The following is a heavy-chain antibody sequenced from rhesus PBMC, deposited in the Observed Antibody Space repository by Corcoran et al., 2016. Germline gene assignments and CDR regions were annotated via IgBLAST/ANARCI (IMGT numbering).Heavy chain of an antibody. D-gene: IGHD2-2*01. V-gene: IGHV4-173*01. CDR1: GGSISSNY. J-gene: IGHJ4*01. Sequence: QLQLQESGPGLVKPSETLSLTCAVPGGSISSNYWSWSRQPPGKGLVWIGRISGSGGSTDYNPSRKSLVTISTDTSKNQFSLKLSSVTAADTAVYYCARVPLYGNFDYWGQGVLVTVSS. CDR3: ARVPLYGNFDY. CDR2: ISGSGGST.